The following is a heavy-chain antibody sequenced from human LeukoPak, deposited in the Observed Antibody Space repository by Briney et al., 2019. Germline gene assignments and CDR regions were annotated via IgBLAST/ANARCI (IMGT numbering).Heavy chain of an antibody. CDR2: IGESGDST. CDR3: AKGYCSGSHNC. CDR1: GFTFSGYA. Sequence: GGSLRLSCAASGFTFSGYAMSWVRQAPGKGLEWVSAIGESGDSTFYADSVKGRFTISRDNSENTLYLQMNSLRAEDTAVYYCAKGYCSGSHNCWGQGSLVTVSS. D-gene: IGHD3-10*01. V-gene: IGHV3-23*01. J-gene: IGHJ4*01.